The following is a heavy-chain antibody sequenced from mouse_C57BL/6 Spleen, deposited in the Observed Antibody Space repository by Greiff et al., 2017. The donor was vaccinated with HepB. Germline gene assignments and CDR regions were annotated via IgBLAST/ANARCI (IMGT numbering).Heavy chain of an antibody. CDR2: IYPRSGNT. CDR3: ARNYGSSPYYFDY. J-gene: IGHJ2*01. D-gene: IGHD1-1*01. V-gene: IGHV1-81*01. Sequence: VQLQESGAELARPGASVKLSCKASGYTFTSYGISWVKQRTGQGLEWIGEIYPRSGNTYYNEKFKGKATLTADKSSSTAYMELRSLTSEDSAVYFCARNYGSSPYYFDYWGQGTTLTVSS. CDR1: GYTFTSYG.